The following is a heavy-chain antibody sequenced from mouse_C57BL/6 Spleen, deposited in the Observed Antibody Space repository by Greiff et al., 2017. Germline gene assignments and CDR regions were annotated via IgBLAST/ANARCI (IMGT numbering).Heavy chain of an antibody. D-gene: IGHD1-1*01. CDR3: ARDYGSGGGY. V-gene: IGHV1-52*01. Sequence: VQLQQPGAELVRPGSSVKLSCKASGYTFTSYWMHWVKQRPIQGLEWIGNIDPSDSETHYNQKFKDKATLTVDKSSSTAYMQLSSLTSEDSAVYYCARDYGSGGGYWGQGTTLTVSS. CDR2: IDPSDSET. J-gene: IGHJ2*01. CDR1: GYTFTSYW.